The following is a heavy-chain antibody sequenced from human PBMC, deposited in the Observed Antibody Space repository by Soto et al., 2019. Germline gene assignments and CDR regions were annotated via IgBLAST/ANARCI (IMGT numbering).Heavy chain of an antibody. CDR1: GGSISSYY. CDR2: IYYSGST. CDR3: ARVPSSGYYYAFFDY. V-gene: IGHV4-59*01. J-gene: IGHJ4*02. Sequence: SETLSLTCTVSGGSISSYYWSWIRQPPGKGLGWIGYIYYSGSTNYNPSLKSRVTISVDTSKNQFSLKLSSVTAADTAVYYCARVPSSGYYYAFFDYWGQGTLVTVSS. D-gene: IGHD3-22*01.